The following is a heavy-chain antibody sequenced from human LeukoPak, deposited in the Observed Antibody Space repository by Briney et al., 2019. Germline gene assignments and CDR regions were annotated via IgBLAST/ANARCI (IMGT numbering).Heavy chain of an antibody. J-gene: IGHJ6*02. Sequence: GGFLRLSCAVSGFTLSSHWMSWVRQAPGKGLEWVANIKQDGSEKYYVDSVKGRFTISRDNAKNSLYLQMNSLRAEDAAVYYCARITHESPYGMDVWGQGTTVTVSS. V-gene: IGHV3-7*01. CDR3: ARITHESPYGMDV. D-gene: IGHD1-20*01. CDR2: IKQDGSEK. CDR1: GFTLSSHW.